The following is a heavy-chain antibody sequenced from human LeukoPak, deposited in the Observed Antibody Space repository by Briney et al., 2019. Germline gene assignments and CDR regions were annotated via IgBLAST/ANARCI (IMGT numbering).Heavy chain of an antibody. J-gene: IGHJ4*02. CDR1: GFTSSSYS. CDR2: ISSSSSYI. V-gene: IGHV3-21*01. D-gene: IGHD6-13*01. Sequence: PGGSLRLSCAASGFTSSSYSMNWVRQAPGKGLEWVSSISSSSSYIYYADSVKGRFTISRDNAKNSLYLQMNSLRAEDTAVYYCARDRAAAGHDSFDYWGQGTLATVSS. CDR3: ARDRAAAGHDSFDY.